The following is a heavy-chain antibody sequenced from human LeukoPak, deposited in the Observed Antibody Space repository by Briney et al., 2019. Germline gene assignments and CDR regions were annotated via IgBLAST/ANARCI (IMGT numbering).Heavy chain of an antibody. V-gene: IGHV1-8*01. CDR3: ARGLVRYGSGSLNY. Sequence: ASVKVSCKASGYTFTSYDINWVRQATGQGLEWMGWMNPNSGNTGYAQKFQGRVTMTRNTSISTAYMELSSLRSEDTAVYYCARGLVRYGSGSLNYWGQGTLVTVSS. J-gene: IGHJ4*02. CDR2: MNPNSGNT. D-gene: IGHD3-10*01. CDR1: GYTFTSYD.